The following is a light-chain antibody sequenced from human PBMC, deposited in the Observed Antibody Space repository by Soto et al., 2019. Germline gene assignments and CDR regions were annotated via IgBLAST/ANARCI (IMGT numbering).Light chain of an antibody. V-gene: IGKV1-12*01. Sequence: DIQMTQSPPSVSASVVDRVTITGRASQDVGKWLAWYQQKPGKAPTLLIHGASSLQSGVPPRYSGSGYGTDFTLTISSLQPEDFATYYCQQANSFPITFGQGTRLEIK. J-gene: IGKJ5*01. CDR3: QQANSFPIT. CDR1: QDVGKW. CDR2: GAS.